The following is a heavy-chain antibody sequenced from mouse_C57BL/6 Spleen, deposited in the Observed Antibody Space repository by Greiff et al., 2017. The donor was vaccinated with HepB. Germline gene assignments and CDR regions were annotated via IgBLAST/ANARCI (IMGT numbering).Heavy chain of an antibody. Sequence: EVQLQQSGPELVKPGASVKISCKASGYTFTDYYMNWVKQSHGKSLEWIGDINPNNGGTSYNQKFKGKATLTVDKSSSTAYMELRSLTSEDSAVYYCARLYYYYGSSSDVWGTGTTVTVSS. CDR1: GYTFTDYY. J-gene: IGHJ1*03. V-gene: IGHV1-26*01. CDR2: INPNNGGT. D-gene: IGHD1-1*01. CDR3: ARLYYYYGSSSDV.